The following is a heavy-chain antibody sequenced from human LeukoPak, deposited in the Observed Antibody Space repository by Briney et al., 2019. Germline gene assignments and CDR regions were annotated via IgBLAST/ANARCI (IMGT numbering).Heavy chain of an antibody. CDR3: ARCMVLSKGWCYWFDP. CDR1: GFALSTYA. Sequence: PGGSLRLSCAASGFALSTYAMTWVRQAPAKGLEWVSSIRIGGGVTYYADSVKGRFTISRDNAENTLHLQMNNLRVEDTAKYFCARCMVLSKGWCYWFDPWGQGTLVTVSS. CDR2: IRIGGGVT. D-gene: IGHD4/OR15-4a*01. J-gene: IGHJ5*02. V-gene: IGHV3-23*01.